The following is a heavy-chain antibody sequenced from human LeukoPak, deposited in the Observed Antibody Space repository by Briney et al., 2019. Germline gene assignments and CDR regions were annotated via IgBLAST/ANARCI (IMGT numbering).Heavy chain of an antibody. CDR3: ARDVRPDY. CDR2: IKQDGTEK. J-gene: IGHJ4*02. D-gene: IGHD6-6*01. CDR1: GFTFSSYW. V-gene: IGHV3-7*04. Sequence: GGSLRLSCAASGFTFSSYWMSWVRQAPGEGLEWVANIKQDGTEKYYVDSVKGRFSISRDNAKNSLYLQMNALRAEDTAVYYCARDVRPDYWGQGTLVTVST.